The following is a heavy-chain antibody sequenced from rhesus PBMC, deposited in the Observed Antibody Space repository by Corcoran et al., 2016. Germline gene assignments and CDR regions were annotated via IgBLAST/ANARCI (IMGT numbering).Heavy chain of an antibody. CDR3: ARETWGYGLDS. J-gene: IGHJ6*01. CDR1: GGSIRSNY. V-gene: IGHV4S11*01. D-gene: IGHD1-38*01. Sequence: QVQLQESGPGLVKPLETLSLTCAVSGGSIRSNYWSWIRQPPGKGLEWIGYIYGSGSSTNYNPPLKSRVTLSVDTAKNQFSLKLSSVTAADTAVYYCARETWGYGLDSWGQGVVVTVSS. CDR2: IYGSGSST.